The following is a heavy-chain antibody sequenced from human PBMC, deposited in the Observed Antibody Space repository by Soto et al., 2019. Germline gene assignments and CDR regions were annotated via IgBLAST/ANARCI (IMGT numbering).Heavy chain of an antibody. CDR1: GGTFSSYA. D-gene: IGHD5-18*01. CDR3: ARRDVDTAMAYLDY. Sequence: QVQLVQSGAEVKKPGSSVKVSCKASGGTFSSYAISWVRQAPEQGLEWMGGIIPIFGTANYAQKFQGRVTITADESTSTAYMELSSPRSEDTAVYYCARRDVDTAMAYLDYWGQGTLVTVSS. V-gene: IGHV1-69*01. J-gene: IGHJ4*02. CDR2: IIPIFGTA.